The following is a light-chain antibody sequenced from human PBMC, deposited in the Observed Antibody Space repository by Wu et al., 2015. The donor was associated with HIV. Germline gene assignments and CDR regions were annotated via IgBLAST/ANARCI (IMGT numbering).Light chain of an antibody. CDR3: QQYHKWPPIT. V-gene: IGKV3-15*01. CDR1: QRISSS. J-gene: IGKJ4*01. Sequence: EIVMTQSPATLSVSPGERATLSCRASQRISSSLAWYQHKPGQAPRLLIYGASTRATGIPARFSGSGFGTEFSLTISNMQSEDFAVYYCQQYHKWPPITFGGGTKVEIK. CDR2: GAS.